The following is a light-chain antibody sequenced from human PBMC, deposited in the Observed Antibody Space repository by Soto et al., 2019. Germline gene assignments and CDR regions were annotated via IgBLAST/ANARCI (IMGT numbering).Light chain of an antibody. CDR3: SSYTSSSTYV. V-gene: IGLV1-47*01. CDR2: RND. Sequence: QSVLTQPPLVSGTPGQRVAISCSGSSSNIGNNYVYWYQQLPGTSPKLLIYRNDQRPSGVPDRFSGSRSGTSASLAISGLRSEDEADYYCSSYTSSSTYVFGTGTKVTVL. J-gene: IGLJ1*01. CDR1: SSNIGNNY.